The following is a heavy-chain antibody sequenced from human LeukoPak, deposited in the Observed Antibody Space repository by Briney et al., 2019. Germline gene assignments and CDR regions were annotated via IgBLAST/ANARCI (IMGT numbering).Heavy chain of an antibody. Sequence: GGSLRLSCAASGFTFSSYSMTWVRQAPGKGLEWVSSISTSSSYIYYADSVKGRFTISRDNARNSLYLQMNSLRAEDTAVYYCARGGENYGYWFDYWGQGTLVTVSS. CDR2: ISTSSSYI. D-gene: IGHD5-18*01. J-gene: IGHJ4*02. CDR1: GFTFSSYS. CDR3: ARGGENYGYWFDY. V-gene: IGHV3-21*01.